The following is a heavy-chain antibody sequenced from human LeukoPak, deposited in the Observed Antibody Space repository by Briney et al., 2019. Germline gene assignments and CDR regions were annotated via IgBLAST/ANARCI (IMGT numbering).Heavy chain of an antibody. CDR2: ISGSGGNT. CDR3: AKDSPNFSSGYEYFQH. Sequence: GGSLRLSCAASGLTFSSYAMSWDRQAPGKGLEWVSVISGSGGNTYYADSLKGRFTISRDNSKNTLHLQMNSLRAEDTAVYYCAKDSPNFSSGYEYFQHWGQRTLVTVSS. J-gene: IGHJ1*01. V-gene: IGHV3-23*01. D-gene: IGHD6-25*01. CDR1: GLTFSSYA.